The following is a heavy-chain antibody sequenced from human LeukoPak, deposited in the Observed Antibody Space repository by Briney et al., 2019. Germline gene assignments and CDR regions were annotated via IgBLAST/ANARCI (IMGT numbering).Heavy chain of an antibody. CDR3: ARVPPPARYYDFWSGPTGGWFDP. CDR1: GGSISSSSYY. V-gene: IGHV4-39*01. CDR2: IYYSGST. J-gene: IGHJ5*02. Sequence: SETLSLTCTVSGGSISSSSYYWGWIRQPPGKGLEWIGSIYYSGSTYYNPSLKSRVTISVDTSKNQFSLKLSSVTAADTAVYYCARVPPPARYYDFWSGPTGGWFDPWGQGTLVTVSS. D-gene: IGHD3-3*01.